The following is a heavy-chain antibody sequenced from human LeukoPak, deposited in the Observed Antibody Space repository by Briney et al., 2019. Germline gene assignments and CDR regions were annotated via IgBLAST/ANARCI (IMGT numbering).Heavy chain of an antibody. D-gene: IGHD6-19*01. V-gene: IGHV3-30*18. CDR3: AKDHRGWYAGWFDP. Sequence: GGSLRLSCAASGFTFSSYGMHWVRQAPGKGLEWVAVISYDGSNKYYADSVKGRFTISRDNAKNSLYLQMNSLRAEDTALYYCAKDHRGWYAGWFDPWGQGTLVTVSS. J-gene: IGHJ5*02. CDR2: ISYDGSNK. CDR1: GFTFSSYG.